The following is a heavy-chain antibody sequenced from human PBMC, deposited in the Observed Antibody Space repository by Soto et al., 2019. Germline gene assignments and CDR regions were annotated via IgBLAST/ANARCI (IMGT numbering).Heavy chain of an antibody. Sequence: ASVKVSCEASGFTVTSSAVQWVRQARGQRLEWIGWIVVGSGNTNYAQKFQERVTITRDMSTSTAYMELSSLRSEDTAVYYCAALFGVVIIVYWGQGTLVTVSS. D-gene: IGHD3-3*01. J-gene: IGHJ4*02. V-gene: IGHV1-58*01. CDR3: AALFGVVIIVY. CDR2: IVVGSGNT. CDR1: GFTVTSSA.